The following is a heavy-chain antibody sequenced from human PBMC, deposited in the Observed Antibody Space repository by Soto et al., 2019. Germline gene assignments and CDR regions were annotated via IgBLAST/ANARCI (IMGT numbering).Heavy chain of an antibody. D-gene: IGHD3-10*01. V-gene: IGHV3-23*01. Sequence: GGSLRLSCAASGFTFSSYAMSWVRQAPGKGLEWVSAISGSGGSTYYADSVKGRFTISRDNSKNKLYMQRNSLRDEDTAVYYCAKGYCSSSYRGHAFDIWGQGTMVTVSS. CDR1: GFTFSSYA. J-gene: IGHJ3*02. CDR2: ISGSGGST. CDR3: AKGYCSSSYRGHAFDI.